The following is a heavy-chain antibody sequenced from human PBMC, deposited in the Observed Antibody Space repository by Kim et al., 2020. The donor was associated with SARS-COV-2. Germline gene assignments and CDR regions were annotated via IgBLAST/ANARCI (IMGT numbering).Heavy chain of an antibody. V-gene: IGHV1-3*01. J-gene: IGHJ4*02. CDR3: ARDGKVGVGAPDY. Sequence: YARKYQGRGTITEDTSASTACMELCSLRSEDTAVYYCARDGKVGVGAPDYWGQGTLVTVSS. D-gene: IGHD1-26*01.